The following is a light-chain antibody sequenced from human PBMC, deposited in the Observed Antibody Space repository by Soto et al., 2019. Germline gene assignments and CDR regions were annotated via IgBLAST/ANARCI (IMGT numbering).Light chain of an antibody. CDR3: QQYYSTPPT. J-gene: IGKJ1*01. Sequence: DIVMTQSPDSLAVSLGGRATINCKSSQSVLYSSNNKNYLAWYQQKPGQPPKLLIYWASTREPGVPDRFSGSGPGTDFTLTISSLQAEDVAVYYCQQYYSTPPTFGQGTKVEIK. CDR2: WAS. V-gene: IGKV4-1*01. CDR1: QSVLYSSNNKNY.